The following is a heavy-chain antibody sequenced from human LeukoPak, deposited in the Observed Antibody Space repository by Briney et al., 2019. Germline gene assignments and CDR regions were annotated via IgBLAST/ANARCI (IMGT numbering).Heavy chain of an antibody. CDR1: AFTFSSYA. V-gene: IGHV3-23*01. Sequence: GGSLRLSCAASAFTFSSYAMSWVRQAPGKGLEWISSISSSGGNVYYADSVKGRFTVSRDNSKNTLYLQMNSLRAEDTAVYYCAREYDYYGSGSYHPFDYWGQGTLVTVSS. CDR3: AREYDYYGSGSYHPFDY. CDR2: ISSSGGNV. D-gene: IGHD3-10*01. J-gene: IGHJ4*02.